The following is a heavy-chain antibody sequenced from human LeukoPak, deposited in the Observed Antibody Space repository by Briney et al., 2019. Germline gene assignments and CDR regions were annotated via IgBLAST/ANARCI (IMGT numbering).Heavy chain of an antibody. CDR2: IIPIFGIA. CDR3: ARVNLQNWNQPPRPGRYYFDY. V-gene: IGHV1-69*04. D-gene: IGHD1-1*01. J-gene: IGHJ4*02. Sequence: SVKVSCKASGGTFSSYAISWVRQAPGQGLEWIGRIIPIFGIANYAQKFQGRVTITADKSTSTAYMELSILRSEDTAVYYCARVNLQNWNQPPRPGRYYFDYWGQGTLVTVSS. CDR1: GGTFSSYA.